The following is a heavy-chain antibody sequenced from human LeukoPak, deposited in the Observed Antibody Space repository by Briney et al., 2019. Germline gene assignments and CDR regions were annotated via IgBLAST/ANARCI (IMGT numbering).Heavy chain of an antibody. CDR2: ISAYNGNT. D-gene: IGHD6-19*01. CDR1: GYTFTSYG. V-gene: IGHV1-18*01. J-gene: IGHJ3*02. CDR3: ARAGWYELPRYAFDI. Sequence: ASVKVSCKASGYTFTSYGISWVRQAPGQGLEWMGWISAYNGNTNYAQKLQGRVTMTTNTSTSTAYMELRSLRSDDTAVYYCARAGWYELPRYAFDIWGQGTMVTVSS.